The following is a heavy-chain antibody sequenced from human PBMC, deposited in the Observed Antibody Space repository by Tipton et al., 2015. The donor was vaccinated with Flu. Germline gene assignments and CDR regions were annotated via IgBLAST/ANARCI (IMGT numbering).Heavy chain of an antibody. V-gene: IGHV4-38-2*01. CDR2: IFHSGDT. Sequence: TLSLTYDVSGYFISSGYYWGWIRQPPGKGLEWIGSIFHSGDTLYNPSLKRRVTVSVDTLKNQFSLKVTSVTAADTALYYCTRHANYGSGSPYYFDHWGQGSLVTVSS. D-gene: IGHD3-10*01. J-gene: IGHJ4*02. CDR3: TRHANYGSGSPYYFDH. CDR1: GYFISSGYY.